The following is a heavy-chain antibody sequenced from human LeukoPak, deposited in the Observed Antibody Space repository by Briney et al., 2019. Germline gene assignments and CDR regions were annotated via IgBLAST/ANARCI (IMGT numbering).Heavy chain of an antibody. D-gene: IGHD7-27*01. CDR3: VRVGTSFDI. J-gene: IGHJ3*02. Sequence: GGSLRLSCAASGFTFKFYSMNGVRQAPGKGLEWVSYISTNTTTIYYADSVKGRFTISRDNAKNSLYLQMNSLRVEDTSVYYCVRVGTSFDIWGQGTMVTVSS. CDR2: ISTNTTTI. CDR1: GFTFKFYS. V-gene: IGHV3-48*01.